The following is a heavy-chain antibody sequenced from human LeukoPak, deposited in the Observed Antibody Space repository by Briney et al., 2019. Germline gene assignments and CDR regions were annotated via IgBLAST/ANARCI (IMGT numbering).Heavy chain of an antibody. J-gene: IGHJ4*02. CDR2: INPNSGDT. D-gene: IGHD3-22*01. V-gene: IGHV1-2*02. CDR1: GYKFTDNY. Sequence: ASVKVSCKASGYKFTDNYLHWVRQAPGQGLEWLAWINPNSGDTKFEQKFQGRLTLTRDTSISTAYLELTGPIFDDTAVYYCAKGRGYYDTGASDSWGQGTLVTVSS. CDR3: AKGRGYYDTGASDS.